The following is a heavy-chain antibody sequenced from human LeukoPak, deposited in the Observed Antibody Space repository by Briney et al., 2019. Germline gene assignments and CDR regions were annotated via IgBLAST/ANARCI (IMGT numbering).Heavy chain of an antibody. CDR1: GGSFSGYY. CDR2: INHSGST. J-gene: IGHJ4*02. Sequence: SETLSLTCAVYGGSFSGYYWSWIRQSPGKGLEWIGGINHSGSTNYNPSLKSRVTISVDTSKNQFSLKLSSVTAADTAVYYCAREGGYCSSTSCYAVDYWGQGTLVTVSS. D-gene: IGHD2-2*01. CDR3: AREGGYCSSTSCYAVDY. V-gene: IGHV4-34*01.